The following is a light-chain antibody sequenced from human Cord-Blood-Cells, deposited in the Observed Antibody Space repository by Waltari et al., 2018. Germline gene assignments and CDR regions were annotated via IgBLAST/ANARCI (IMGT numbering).Light chain of an antibody. J-gene: IGLJ1*01. CDR2: KDS. V-gene: IGLV3-25*03. CDR3: QSADSSGTYV. Sequence: SYELTQPPSVPVSPGPTASIPCSGDALPKQHAYWYQQKPGQAPVLVIYKDSERPSGIPERFSGSSSGTTVTLTISGVQAEDEADYYCQSADSSGTYVFGTGTKVTVL. CDR1: ALPKQH.